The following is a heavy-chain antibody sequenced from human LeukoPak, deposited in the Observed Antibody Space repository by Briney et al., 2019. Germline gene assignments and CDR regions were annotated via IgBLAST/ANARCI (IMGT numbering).Heavy chain of an antibody. CDR3: AKDMIPVYCSGGSCYSGINYGMDV. CDR2: ISWNSGSI. J-gene: IGHJ6*02. Sequence: AGRSLRLSCAASGFTFDDYAMHWVRQAPGKGLEWVSGISWNSGSIGYADSVKGRFTISRDNAKNSLYLQMNSLRAEDTALFYCAKDMIPVYCSGGSCYSGINYGMDVRGQGTTVTVSS. CDR1: GFTFDDYA. D-gene: IGHD2-15*01. V-gene: IGHV3-9*01.